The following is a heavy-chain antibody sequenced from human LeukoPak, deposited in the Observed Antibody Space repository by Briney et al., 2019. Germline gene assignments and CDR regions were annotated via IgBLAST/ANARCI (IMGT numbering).Heavy chain of an antibody. D-gene: IGHD5-18*01. CDR1: GFTFFSTYW. CDR2: IWYDGNNK. Sequence: GGSLRLSCAASGFTFFSTYWIHWVRQAPGKGLEWVAVIWYDGNNKYYADSVKGRFTISRDNSKNTLYLQMNSLRAEDTAVYYCAKDWGYTTMVSYYFDYWGQGALVTVSS. CDR3: AKDWGYTTMVSYYFDY. J-gene: IGHJ4*02. V-gene: IGHV3-33*06.